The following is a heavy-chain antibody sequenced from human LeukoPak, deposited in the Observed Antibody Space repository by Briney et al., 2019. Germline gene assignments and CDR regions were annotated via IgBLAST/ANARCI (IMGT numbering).Heavy chain of an antibody. V-gene: IGHV3-74*01. J-gene: IGHJ4*02. Sequence: GGSLRLSCAASGFTFSSYWMHWVRQDPGKGLVWVSRIYSDGSSTNYADSVKGRFTISRDNSKNTLYLQMNSLRAEDTAVYYCARALDGSGSRSFDYWGQGTLVTVSS. CDR1: GFTFSSYW. CDR3: ARALDGSGSRSFDY. D-gene: IGHD3-10*01. CDR2: IYSDGSST.